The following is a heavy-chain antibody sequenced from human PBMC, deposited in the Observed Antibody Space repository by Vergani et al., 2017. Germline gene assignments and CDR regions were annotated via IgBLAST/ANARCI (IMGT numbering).Heavy chain of an antibody. CDR1: GGSFSGYY. CDR2: IYYSGST. V-gene: IGHV4-34*01. D-gene: IGHD4-17*01. Sequence: QVQLQQWGAGLLKPSETLSLTCAVYGGSFSGYYWGWIRQPPGKGLEWIGSIYYSGSTYYNPSLKSRVTISVDTSKNQFSLKLSSVTAADTAVYYCARRTYDYGDYGRYYFDYWGQGTLVTVSS. CDR3: ARRTYDYGDYGRYYFDY. J-gene: IGHJ4*02.